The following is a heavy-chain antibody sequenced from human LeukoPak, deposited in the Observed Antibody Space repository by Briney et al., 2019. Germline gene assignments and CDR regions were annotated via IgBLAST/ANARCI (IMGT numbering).Heavy chain of an antibody. Sequence: GGSLRLSCVASGFNFSKNDMHWVRHTTERGLEWVSAIGVGGDTYYADPVKGRFTISRENGKNSVYLQMNSLRAGDTAVYFCAKAFDYNGLRGEGGSFDCWGQGALVTVSS. CDR3: AKAFDYNGLRGEGGSFDC. CDR2: IGVGGDT. CDR1: GFNFSKND. V-gene: IGHV3-13*01. D-gene: IGHD4-11*01. J-gene: IGHJ4*02.